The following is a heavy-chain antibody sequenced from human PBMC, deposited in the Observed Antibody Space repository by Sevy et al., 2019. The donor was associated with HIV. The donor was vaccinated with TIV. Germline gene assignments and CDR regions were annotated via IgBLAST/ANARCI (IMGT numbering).Heavy chain of an antibody. V-gene: IGHV3-33*01. CDR3: ATEYNSGYDY. Sequence: GGSLRLSCSAFGFSFSSHAMHWVRQAPDKGLEWVAVTWSDGSNEDYANSVKGHFTISRDSSKNTVFLQMNSLRVEDTAVYYCATEYNSGYDYWGQGTVVTVSS. J-gene: IGHJ4*02. CDR2: TWSDGSNE. D-gene: IGHD5-18*01. CDR1: GFSFSSHA.